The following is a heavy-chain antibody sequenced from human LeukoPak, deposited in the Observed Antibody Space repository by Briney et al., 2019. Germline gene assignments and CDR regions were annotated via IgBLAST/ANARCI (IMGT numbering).Heavy chain of an antibody. V-gene: IGHV3-15*01. CDR3: TTDEHDN. CDR1: GFTFSNTW. CDR2: IKSKTDGGTR. J-gene: IGHJ6*02. D-gene: IGHD3-9*01. Sequence: GGSLLLSCTASGFTFSNTWMSWVRPAPGKGLEWVGRIKSKTDGGTREYAAPVKGIFTISREDSKNMLYLQMNSLKSEDTALYYCTTDEHDNWGQGTTVTVSS.